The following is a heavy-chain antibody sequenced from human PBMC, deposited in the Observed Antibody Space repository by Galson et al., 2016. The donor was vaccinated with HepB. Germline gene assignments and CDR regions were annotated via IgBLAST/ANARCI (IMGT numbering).Heavy chain of an antibody. V-gene: IGHV4-31*11. J-gene: IGHJ4*02. CDR3: ARTVFGVVVPDHYFDF. CDR1: GGSISSHNW. CDR2: IYYSGTT. Sequence: LSLTCAVSGGSISSHNWWSWLRQHPGKGLEWIGSIYYSGTTYFNPSLKSRVTMSMDPPNNQFSLWLTSVTAADTALYYCARTVFGVVVPDHYFDFWGQGSLVTVSS. D-gene: IGHD3-3*01.